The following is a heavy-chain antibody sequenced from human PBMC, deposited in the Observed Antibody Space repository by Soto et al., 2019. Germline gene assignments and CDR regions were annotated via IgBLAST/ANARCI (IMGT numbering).Heavy chain of an antibody. CDR3: ARPSFPYSYSDWFAP. J-gene: IGHJ5*02. CDR2: VSYSGTT. Sequence: QLQLQESGPGLVKPSETLSLTCTVSGDSISSNGYHWGWIRQPPGKGLEWIASVSYSGTTYYHPSLKSRATLSVDPSTNQCSLKPSSVPAADTAVYYCARPSFPYSYSDWFAPWGQGTLVTVSS. V-gene: IGHV4-39*01. D-gene: IGHD1-26*01. CDR1: GDSISSNGYH.